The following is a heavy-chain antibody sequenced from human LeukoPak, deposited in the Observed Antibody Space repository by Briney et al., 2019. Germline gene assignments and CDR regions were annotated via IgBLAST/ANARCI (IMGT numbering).Heavy chain of an antibody. CDR1: GFTLSSYD. Sequence: GGSLRLSCAASGFTLSSYDMHWVRQVTGKGLEWVSAIATAGVSSYADSVKGRFIISRENAKNSLYLQMNSLRVGDTAVYYCVRGGNGTGWSYFDYWGQGTLVTVSS. CDR3: VRGGNGTGWSYFDY. CDR2: IATAGVS. V-gene: IGHV3-13*01. D-gene: IGHD6-19*01. J-gene: IGHJ4*02.